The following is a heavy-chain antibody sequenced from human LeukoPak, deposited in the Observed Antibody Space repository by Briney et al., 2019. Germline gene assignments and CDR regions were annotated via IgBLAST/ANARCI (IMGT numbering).Heavy chain of an antibody. J-gene: IGHJ3*02. CDR1: GFTHSSLE. D-gene: IGHD2-15*01. CDR3: GREVSTYCSGGSCYPRSDAFDI. V-gene: IGHV3-48*03. Sequence: PGGSLRPSCAASGFTHSSLEMHWARRPPGKGLEWVSYLCRGGSTIYYAASVKGRFTISRDNAKNSLYLQMNSLRAEDTAVYYCGREVSTYCSGGSCYPRSDAFDIWGQGTMVTVSS. CDR2: LCRGGSTI.